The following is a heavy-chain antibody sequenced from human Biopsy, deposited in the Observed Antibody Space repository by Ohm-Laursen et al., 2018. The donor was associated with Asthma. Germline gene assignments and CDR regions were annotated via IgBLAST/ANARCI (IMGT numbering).Heavy chain of an antibody. CDR3: AGFCSGGNCPDH. J-gene: IGHJ4*02. V-gene: IGHV4-59*01. CDR1: GVSIRSYY. D-gene: IGHD2-15*01. Sequence: GTLSLTCTVSGVSIRSYYGTWIRQPQGKGLEWIGNIHYSGITYSNPSLKSRVTISVDTSKKQISLRLSSVIAADTAVYYCAGFCSGGNCPDHWGQGTLVTVSS. CDR2: IHYSGIT.